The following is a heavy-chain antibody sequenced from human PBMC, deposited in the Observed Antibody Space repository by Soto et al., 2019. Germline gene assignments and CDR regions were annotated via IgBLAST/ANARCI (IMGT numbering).Heavy chain of an antibody. J-gene: IGHJ4*02. V-gene: IGHV1-69*13. Sequence: ASVKVSCKASGGTFSSYAISWVRQAPGQGLEWMGGIIPIFGTANYAQKFQGRVTITADESTSTAYMELSSLRSEDTAVYYCARVESARAYSSSSYYFDYWGQGTLVTVSS. CDR2: IIPIFGTA. CDR3: ARVESARAYSSSSYYFDY. CDR1: GGTFSSYA. D-gene: IGHD6-6*01.